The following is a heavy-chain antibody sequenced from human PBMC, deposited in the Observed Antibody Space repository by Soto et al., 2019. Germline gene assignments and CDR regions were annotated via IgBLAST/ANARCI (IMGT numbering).Heavy chain of an antibody. CDR1: VYTFTGYY. CDR3: ASIAAAGTSWFDP. Sequence: ASVKVSCKASVYTFTGYYMHWVRQAPGQGLEWMGWINPNSGGTNYAQRFQGRVTMTRDTSISTAYMELSRLRSDDTAVYYCASIAAAGTSWFDPWGQGTLVTVSS. V-gene: IGHV1-2*02. J-gene: IGHJ5*02. D-gene: IGHD6-13*01. CDR2: INPNSGGT.